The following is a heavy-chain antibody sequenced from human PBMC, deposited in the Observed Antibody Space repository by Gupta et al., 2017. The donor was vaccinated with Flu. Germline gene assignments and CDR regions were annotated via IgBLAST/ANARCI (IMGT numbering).Heavy chain of an antibody. Sequence: EVQLVGTGGGLIQPGGSLRLSCAASVFTVRSNYVTWVRQAPGTGLEWVSLIYSGGNTYYADSVKGRFTISRDNSKNTLYLQMNSLRAEDTAVYYCARGGYYDSSGYYPPFTWGQGTLVTVSS. V-gene: IGHV3-53*02. D-gene: IGHD3-22*01. CDR1: VFTVRSNY. J-gene: IGHJ5*02. CDR2: IYSGGNT. CDR3: ARGGYYDSSGYYPPFT.